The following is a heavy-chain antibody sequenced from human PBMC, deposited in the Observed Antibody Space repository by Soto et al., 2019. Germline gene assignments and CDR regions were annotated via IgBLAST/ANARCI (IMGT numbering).Heavy chain of an antibody. D-gene: IGHD6-6*01. CDR3: ATRYSSSGLSY. Sequence: GGSLRLSCAASGFTVSSNYMSWVRQAPGKGLEWVSVIYSGGSTYYADSVKGRFTISRDNSKNTLYLQMNSLRAEDTAVYYCATRYSSSGLSYWGQGTLVTVSS. J-gene: IGHJ4*02. CDR1: GFTVSSNY. V-gene: IGHV3-53*01. CDR2: IYSGGST.